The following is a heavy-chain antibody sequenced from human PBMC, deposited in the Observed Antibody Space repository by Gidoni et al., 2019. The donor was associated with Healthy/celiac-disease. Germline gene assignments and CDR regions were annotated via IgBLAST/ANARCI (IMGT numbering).Heavy chain of an antibody. V-gene: IGHV4-39*01. CDR3: ARRYYDSSGYYPD. Sequence: STYYNPSLKSRVTISVDTSKNQFSLKLSSVTAADTAVYYCARRYYDSSGYYPDWGQGTLVTVSS. D-gene: IGHD3-22*01. CDR2: ST. J-gene: IGHJ4*02.